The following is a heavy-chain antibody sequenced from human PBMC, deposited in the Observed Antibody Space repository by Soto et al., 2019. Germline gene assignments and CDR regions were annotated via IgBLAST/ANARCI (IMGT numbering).Heavy chain of an antibody. CDR2: IYPGDSDT. Sequence: LGESLKISCNGSGYSFTSYWIGWVRQVPGKGLEWMGIIYPGDSDTRYSPSFQGQVTISADKSISTAYLQWSSLKASDTAMYYCARLTDIVATCNFDYWGQGTLVTVYS. CDR1: GYSFTSYW. V-gene: IGHV5-51*01. CDR3: ARLTDIVATCNFDY. D-gene: IGHD5-12*01. J-gene: IGHJ4*02.